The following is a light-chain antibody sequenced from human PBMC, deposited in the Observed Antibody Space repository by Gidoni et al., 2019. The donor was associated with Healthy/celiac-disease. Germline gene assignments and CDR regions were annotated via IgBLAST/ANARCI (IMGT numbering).Light chain of an antibody. V-gene: IGKV3-20*01. CDR2: GAS. J-gene: IGKJ2*01. CDR1: QSVSSSY. CDR3: QQYGSSPYT. Sequence: IELTQSPGTLSLSPGERATLHCRASQSVSSSYLAWYQQKPGQAPRLLIYGASSRATGIPDRVSGSGSGTDFTLTISRLEPEDFAVYYCQQYGSSPYTFGQGTKLEIK.